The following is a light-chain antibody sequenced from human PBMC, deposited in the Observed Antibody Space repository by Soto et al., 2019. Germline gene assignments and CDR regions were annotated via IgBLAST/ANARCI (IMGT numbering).Light chain of an antibody. Sequence: EIVLTQSPGTLSLSPGERATLSCRASQSVSSYLAWYQQKPGQAPRLLIHGASSRATGIPDRISGSGSGTDFTLTISRLEPEDFAVYYCQQYGSSPITFGQGTRLEI. J-gene: IGKJ5*01. V-gene: IGKV3-20*01. CDR2: GAS. CDR3: QQYGSSPIT. CDR1: QSVSSY.